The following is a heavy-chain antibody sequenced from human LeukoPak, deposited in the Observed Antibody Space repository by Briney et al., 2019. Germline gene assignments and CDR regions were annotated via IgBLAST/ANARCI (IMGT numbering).Heavy chain of an antibody. CDR2: ISYDGSNK. CDR3: ATDRRSSGWLDWFDP. Sequence: GGSLRLSCAASGFTFSSYGMHWVRQAPGKGLEWVAVISYDGSNKYYADSVKGRFTISRDNSKNTLYLQMNSLRAEDTAVYYCATDRRSSGWLDWFDPWGQGTLVTVSS. D-gene: IGHD6-19*01. V-gene: IGHV3-30*03. J-gene: IGHJ5*02. CDR1: GFTFSSYG.